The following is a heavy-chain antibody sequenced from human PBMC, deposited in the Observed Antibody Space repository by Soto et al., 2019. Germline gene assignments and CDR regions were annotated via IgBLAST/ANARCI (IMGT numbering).Heavy chain of an antibody. D-gene: IGHD3-9*01. CDR2: IYPGDSDT. V-gene: IGHV5-51*01. CDR3: ARPGYYDILTHYYYMDV. J-gene: IGHJ6*03. CDR1: GYSFTSYW. Sequence: PGESLKISCKGSGYSFTSYWIGWVRQMPGKGLEWMGIIYPGDSDTRYSPSFQGQVTIPADKSISTAYLQWSSLKASDTAMYYCARPGYYDILTHYYYMDVWGKGTTVTVSS.